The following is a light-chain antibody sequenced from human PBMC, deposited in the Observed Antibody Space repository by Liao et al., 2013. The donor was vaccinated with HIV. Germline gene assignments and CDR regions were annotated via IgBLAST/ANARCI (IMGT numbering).Light chain of an antibody. CDR1: NLGSKS. CDR3: QVWDSSNYV. J-gene: IGLJ1*01. V-gene: IGLV3-21*01. Sequence: SYVLTQPPSVSVAPGKTARITCGGNNLGSKSVHWYQQKPGQSPVLVIYQDSKRPSGIPERFSGSNSGKTATLTISGTQAMDEADYYCQVWDSSNYVFGTGTKVTVL. CDR2: QDS.